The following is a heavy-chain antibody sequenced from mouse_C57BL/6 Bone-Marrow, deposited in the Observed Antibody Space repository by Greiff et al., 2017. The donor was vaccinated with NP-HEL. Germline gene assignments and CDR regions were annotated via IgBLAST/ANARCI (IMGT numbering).Heavy chain of an antibody. Sequence: VQLQQPGAELVRPGSSVKLSCKASGYTFTSYWMDWVKQRPGQGLEWIGNIYPSDSETHYNQKFKDKATLTVDKSSSTAYMQLSSLTSEDSAVYYCARASYYSNPYWYFDVWGTGTTVTVSS. J-gene: IGHJ1*03. V-gene: IGHV1-61*01. CDR1: GYTFTSYW. CDR3: ARASYYSNPYWYFDV. D-gene: IGHD2-5*01. CDR2: IYPSDSET.